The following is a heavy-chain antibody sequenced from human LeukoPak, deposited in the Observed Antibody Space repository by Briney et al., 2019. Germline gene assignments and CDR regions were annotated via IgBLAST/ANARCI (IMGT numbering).Heavy chain of an antibody. CDR2: ISSDGSNK. D-gene: IGHD5-18*01. J-gene: IGHJ5*02. Sequence: PARSLTLSCAASGFTFSDYAMHWVRQAPGKGLEWVTAISSDGSNKYFADSVKGRFTISRDNSKNTLDLEMSSLRTEDTAVYFCAKGGFSFGYADHWGQGTLVTVSS. CDR1: GFTFSDYA. CDR3: AKGGFSFGYADH. V-gene: IGHV3-30*04.